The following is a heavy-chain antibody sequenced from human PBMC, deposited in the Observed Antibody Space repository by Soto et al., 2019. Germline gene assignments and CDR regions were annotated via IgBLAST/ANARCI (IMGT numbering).Heavy chain of an antibody. J-gene: IGHJ5*02. CDR3: ARDGALRGYFSWGWFDP. Sequence: QVQLVESGGGVVQPGRSLRLSCAASGFTFSSYGMHWVRQAPGKGLEWVAVIWYDGSNKYYADSVKGRLTISRDNSKNTLYLQMNSLRAEDTAVYYCARDGALRGYFSWGWFDPWGQGTLVTVSS. V-gene: IGHV3-33*01. D-gene: IGHD5-18*01. CDR2: IWYDGSNK. CDR1: GFTFSSYG.